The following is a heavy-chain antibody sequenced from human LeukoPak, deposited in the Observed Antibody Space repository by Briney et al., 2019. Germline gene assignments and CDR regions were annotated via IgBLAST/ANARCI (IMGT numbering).Heavy chain of an antibody. D-gene: IGHD3-22*01. CDR3: ARRLMGYDAFDI. Sequence: SETLSLTCTVSGGSLNRYYWSWIRQPPGKGLEWIGYIYYSGSTNYNPSLKSRVTISVDTSKKQFSLKLSSVTAADTAVFYCARRLMGYDAFDIWGQGTMVTVSS. V-gene: IGHV4-59*08. J-gene: IGHJ3*02. CDR1: GGSLNRYY. CDR2: IYYSGST.